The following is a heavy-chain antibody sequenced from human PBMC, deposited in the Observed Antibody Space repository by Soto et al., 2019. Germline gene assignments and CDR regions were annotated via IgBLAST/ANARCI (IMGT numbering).Heavy chain of an antibody. CDR1: GGSISSGGYY. D-gene: IGHD6-6*01. Sequence: ASETLSLTCTVSGGSISSGGYYWSWIRQHPGKGLEWIGYIYYSGSTYYNPSLKSRVTISLDTSKNQFSLKLSSMTAADTAVYYCAGGSSKSWFDPWGQGTLVTVSS. CDR3: AGGSSKSWFDP. J-gene: IGHJ5*02. V-gene: IGHV4-31*03. CDR2: IYYSGST.